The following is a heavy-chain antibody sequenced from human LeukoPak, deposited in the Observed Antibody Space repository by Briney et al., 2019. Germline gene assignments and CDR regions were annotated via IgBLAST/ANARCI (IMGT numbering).Heavy chain of an antibody. D-gene: IGHD2-2*01. CDR1: GFTFSSYD. CDR3: ARDRRCSSTSCYYFDY. V-gene: IGHV3-13*04. CDR2: AGTAGDT. Sequence: GGSLRLSCAASGFTFSSYDMYWVRQATGKGLEWVSGAGTAGDTYYLDSVKGRFTVSRENAKNSFYLQMNSLRAEDTAVYYCARDRRCSSTSCYYFDYWGQGTLVTVSS. J-gene: IGHJ4*02.